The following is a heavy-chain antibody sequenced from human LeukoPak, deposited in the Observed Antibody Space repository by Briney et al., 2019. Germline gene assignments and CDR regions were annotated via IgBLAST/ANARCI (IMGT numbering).Heavy chain of an antibody. CDR2: ISGSGGST. Sequence: GGSLRLSCAASGFTFSSYAMSWVRQAPGKGLEWVSAISGSGGSTYYADSVRGRFTISRDNSINTLYLQMNSLRAEDSAVYYCASSVYSGSPTKTFDYWGQGTLVTVSS. D-gene: IGHD2-21*01. CDR3: ASSVYSGSPTKTFDY. V-gene: IGHV3-23*01. J-gene: IGHJ4*02. CDR1: GFTFSSYA.